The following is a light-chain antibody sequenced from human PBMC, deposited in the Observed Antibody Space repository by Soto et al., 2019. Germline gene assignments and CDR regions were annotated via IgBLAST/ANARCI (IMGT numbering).Light chain of an antibody. CDR2: EVS. CDR3: SSYTSSSTYV. Sequence: QSVLTQPASVSWSPGQSITISCTGTSSDVGGYNYVSWYQQHPGKAPNLMIYEVSNRPSGVSFRFSASKSGNTASLTISGLQAEDEADYYCSSYTSSSTYVFGTGTKSPS. CDR1: SSDVGGYNY. J-gene: IGLJ1*01. V-gene: IGLV2-14*01.